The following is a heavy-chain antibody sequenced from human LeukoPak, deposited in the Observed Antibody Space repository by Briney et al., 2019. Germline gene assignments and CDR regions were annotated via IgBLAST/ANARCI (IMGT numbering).Heavy chain of an antibody. Sequence: ASVKVSCKASGYSFTNYGISWVRQAPGQGLEWMGWISAYNGNTNYAQKLQGRVTMTTDTSTSTAYMDLRSLRSDDTDVYYCARGSLGYYSDINWFDPWGQGTLVTVSS. D-gene: IGHD3-10*01. CDR3: ARGSLGYYSDINWFDP. V-gene: IGHV1-18*01. J-gene: IGHJ5*02. CDR2: ISAYNGNT. CDR1: GYSFTNYG.